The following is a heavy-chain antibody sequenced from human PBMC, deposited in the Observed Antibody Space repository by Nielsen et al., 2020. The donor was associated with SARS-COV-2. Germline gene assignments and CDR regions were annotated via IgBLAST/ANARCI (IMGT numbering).Heavy chain of an antibody. V-gene: IGHV1-69*13. CDR2: IIPIFGTA. CDR1: GGTFSSYA. Sequence: SVKVSCKASGGTFSSYAISWVRQAPGQGLEWMGGIIPIFGTANYAQKFQGRVTITADESTSTAYMELSSLRSEDTAVYYCASCGEYSYGSYYYYGMDVWGQGTTVTASS. D-gene: IGHD5-18*01. CDR3: ASCGEYSYGSYYYYGMDV. J-gene: IGHJ6*02.